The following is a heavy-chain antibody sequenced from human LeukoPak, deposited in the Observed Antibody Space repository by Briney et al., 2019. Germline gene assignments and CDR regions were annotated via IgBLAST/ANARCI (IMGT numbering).Heavy chain of an antibody. J-gene: IGHJ2*01. CDR3: ARGPASSGYYYVDWYFDL. D-gene: IGHD3-22*01. V-gene: IGHV3-53*01. CDR1: GFTVSSNY. Sequence: GGSLRLSCAASGFTVSSNYMSWVRQAPGKGLEWVSVIYSGGSTYYADSVKGRFTISRDNSKNTLYLQMNSLRAEDTAVYYCARGPASSGYYYVDWYFDLWGRGTLVTVSS. CDR2: IYSGGST.